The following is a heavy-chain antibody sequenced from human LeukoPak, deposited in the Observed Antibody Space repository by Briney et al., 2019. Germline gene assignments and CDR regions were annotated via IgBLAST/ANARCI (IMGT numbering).Heavy chain of an antibody. Sequence: GGSLRLSCVASGFTFSNNAASWFRQAPGKGLELVSTVGRGGGDTYYADSVRGRFTISKDSSKNTLQMNSLSADDTAMYYCVKHSGGVYGNSDYWGQGILVTVSS. CDR1: GFTFSNNA. D-gene: IGHD1-1*01. V-gene: IGHV3-23*01. CDR3: VKHSGGVYGNSDY. CDR2: VGRGGGDT. J-gene: IGHJ4*02.